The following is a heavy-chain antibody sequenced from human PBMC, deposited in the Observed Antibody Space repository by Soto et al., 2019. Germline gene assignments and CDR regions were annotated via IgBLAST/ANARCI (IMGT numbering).Heavy chain of an antibody. D-gene: IGHD3-22*01. Sequence: SVKVSCKASGGTFSSYAISWVRQAPGQGLEWMGGIIPIFGTANYAQKFQGGVTITADESTSTAYMELSSLRSEDTAVYYCARDYYDSSGYYNYYYYGMDVWGQGTTVTVSS. CDR3: ARDYYDSSGYYNYYYYGMDV. J-gene: IGHJ6*02. CDR2: IIPIFGTA. V-gene: IGHV1-69*13. CDR1: GGTFSSYA.